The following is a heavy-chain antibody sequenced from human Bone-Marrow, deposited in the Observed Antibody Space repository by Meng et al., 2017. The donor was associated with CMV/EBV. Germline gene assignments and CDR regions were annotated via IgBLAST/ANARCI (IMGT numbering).Heavy chain of an antibody. CDR2: IYYSGST. V-gene: IGHV4-31*03. D-gene: IGHD2-2*02. CDR1: GGSISSGSYY. CDR3: ARSCSSTSCYTRRGSFDY. J-gene: IGHJ4*01. Sequence: SETLSLTCTVSGGSISSGSYYWSWIRQLPGRGREWFGYIYYSGSTYYNPSLKSRVTISVDTSKNQFTLQLSSVTAAAAAVYYCARSCSSTSCYTRRGSFDYWGHGTLVTVSS.